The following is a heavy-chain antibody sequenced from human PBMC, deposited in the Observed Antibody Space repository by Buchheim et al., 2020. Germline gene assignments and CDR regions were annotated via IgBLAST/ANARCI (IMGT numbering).Heavy chain of an antibody. D-gene: IGHD3-10*01. V-gene: IGHV3-30*18. Sequence: QVQLVESGGGVVQPGRSLRLSCAASGFTFSSYGMHWVRQAPGKGLEWVAVISYDGSNKYYADSVKGRFTISRDNSKNTLYLQMNSLRAGDTAVYYCAKSPNRFGKVYYMDVWGKGTT. CDR3: AKSPNRFGKVYYMDV. J-gene: IGHJ6*03. CDR1: GFTFSSYG. CDR2: ISYDGSNK.